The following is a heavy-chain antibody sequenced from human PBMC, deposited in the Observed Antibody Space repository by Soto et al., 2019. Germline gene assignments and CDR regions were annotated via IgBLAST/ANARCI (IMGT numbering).Heavy chain of an antibody. CDR2: VYYSGSS. CDR3: AKLSCTSSTCYFPGWFDP. Sequence: QVQLQESGPGLVKPSETLSLTCTVSGDSISGGASFWSWIRQPPGKGLEWIANVYYSGSSYYNPSLKSRLTISVDKTKNQFSLQLKSMTAADTAVYYCAKLSCTSSTCYFPGWFDPWGQGTLVTVSS. V-gene: IGHV4-31*03. CDR1: GDSISGGASF. D-gene: IGHD2-2*01. J-gene: IGHJ5*02.